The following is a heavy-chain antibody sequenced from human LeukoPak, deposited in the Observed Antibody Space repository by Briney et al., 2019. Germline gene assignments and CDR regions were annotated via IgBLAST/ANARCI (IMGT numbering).Heavy chain of an antibody. Sequence: PGGSLRLSCAASGFTFSSYAMHWVRQAPGKGLEWVAVISYDGSNKYYADSVKGRFTISRDNSKNTLYLQMNSLRAEDTAVYYCAKSGAVWFGELLLSGYDYWGQGTLVTVSS. J-gene: IGHJ4*02. V-gene: IGHV3-30-3*02. CDR1: GFTFSSYA. CDR2: ISYDGSNK. D-gene: IGHD3-10*01. CDR3: AKSGAVWFGELLLSGYDY.